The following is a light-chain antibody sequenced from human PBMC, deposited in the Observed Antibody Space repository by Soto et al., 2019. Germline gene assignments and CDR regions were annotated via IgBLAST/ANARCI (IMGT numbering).Light chain of an antibody. Sequence: EIVMTQSPATLSVSPGERATLSCRASQSVSSNLAWYQQKPGQAPRLLIYGASTRATGIPARFSGSGSGTEFTLTISSLQSEDFAVYYCQQYHNCLITFGQGKRLEIK. J-gene: IGKJ5*01. CDR2: GAS. V-gene: IGKV3-15*01. CDR1: QSVSSN. CDR3: QQYHNCLIT.